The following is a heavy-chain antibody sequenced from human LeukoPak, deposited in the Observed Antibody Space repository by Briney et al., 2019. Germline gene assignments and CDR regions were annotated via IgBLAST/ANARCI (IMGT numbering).Heavy chain of an antibody. CDR1: RFTFSSYG. Sequence: PGGSLRLSCAASRFTFSSYGMHWVRQAPGKGLEWVAVISYDGGNKYYADSVKGRFTISRDNSKNTLYLQMNSLRAEDTAVYYCARAESSDYYDSSGYDYWGQGTLVTVSS. CDR3: ARAESSDYYDSSGYDY. D-gene: IGHD3-22*01. V-gene: IGHV3-30*03. CDR2: ISYDGGNK. J-gene: IGHJ4*02.